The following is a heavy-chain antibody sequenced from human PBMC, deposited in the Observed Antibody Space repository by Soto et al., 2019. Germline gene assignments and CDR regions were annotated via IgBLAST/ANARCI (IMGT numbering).Heavy chain of an antibody. CDR2: IYYSGST. Sequence: PSETLSLTCTVSAGSISSGDYYWSWIRQPPGKGLEWIGYIYYSGSTYYNPSLKSPVTISVDTSKNQFSLKLSSGTAADTAVYYWARVNYDFWNGYHNWFDPWGQGTLVTVSS. V-gene: IGHV4-30-4*01. CDR1: AGSISSGDYY. D-gene: IGHD3-3*01. J-gene: IGHJ5*02. CDR3: ARVNYDFWNGYHNWFDP.